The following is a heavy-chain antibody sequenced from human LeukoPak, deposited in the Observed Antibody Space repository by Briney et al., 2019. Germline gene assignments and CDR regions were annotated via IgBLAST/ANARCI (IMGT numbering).Heavy chain of an antibody. CDR2: TYYRSKWYN. V-gene: IGHV6-1*01. J-gene: IGHJ6*02. CDR3: AREGIYGGSYYPANYYYGMDV. D-gene: IGHD1-26*01. Sequence: SQTLSLTCAISGDSVSSNSAAWNWIRQSPSRGLEWLGRTYYRSKWYNDYAVSVKSRITINPDTSKNQFSLQLNSVTPEDTAVYYCAREGIYGGSYYPANYYYGMDVWGQGTTVTVSS. CDR1: GDSVSSNSAA.